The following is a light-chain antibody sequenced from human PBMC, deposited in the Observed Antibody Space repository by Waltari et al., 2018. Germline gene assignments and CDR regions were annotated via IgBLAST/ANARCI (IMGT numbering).Light chain of an antibody. CDR3: SSYTTSSAPGV. CDR2: EVS. J-gene: IGLJ1*01. CDR1: DSDVGAYDL. V-gene: IGLV2-14*01. Sequence: QSALTQPASVSGSPGQSITLSCSGIDSDVGAYDLFSWYQHHPGKDPHLIIYEVSNRPSVSSNLFSASKSGNAASLNNSGLQAEDEADYYCSSYTTSSAPGVFGTGTRVTVL.